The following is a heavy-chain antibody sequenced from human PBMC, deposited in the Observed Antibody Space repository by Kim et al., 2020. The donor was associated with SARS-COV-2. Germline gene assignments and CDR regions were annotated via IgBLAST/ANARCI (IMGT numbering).Heavy chain of an antibody. J-gene: IGHJ2*01. CDR2: IYHSGST. CDR3: ARKDGGYYYNWYFDL. D-gene: IGHD3-22*01. CDR1: GYSISSGYY. V-gene: IGHV4-38-2*02. Sequence: SETLSLTCTVSGYSISSGYYWGWIRQPPGKGLEWIGSIYHSGSTYYNPSLKSRVTISVDTSKNQFSLKLSSVTAADTAVYYCARKDGGYYYNWYFDLWGRGTLVTVSS.